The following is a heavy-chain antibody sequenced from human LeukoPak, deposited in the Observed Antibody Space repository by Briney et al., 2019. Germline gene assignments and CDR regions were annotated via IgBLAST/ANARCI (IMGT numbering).Heavy chain of an antibody. V-gene: IGHV3-30-3*01. CDR1: GFTFSSYA. Sequence: GGSLRLSCAASGFTFSSYAMHWVRQAPGKGLEWVAVISYDGSNKYYADSVKGRFTISRDNSKNTLYLQMNSLRAEDTAVYYCAREWRYCSGGSCYLLYYYYGMDVWGQGTAATVSS. CDR2: ISYDGSNK. CDR3: AREWRYCSGGSCYLLYYYYGMDV. J-gene: IGHJ6*02. D-gene: IGHD2-15*01.